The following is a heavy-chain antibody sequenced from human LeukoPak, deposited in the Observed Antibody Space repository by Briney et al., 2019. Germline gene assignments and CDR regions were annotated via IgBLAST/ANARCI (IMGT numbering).Heavy chain of an antibody. D-gene: IGHD2-15*01. J-gene: IGHJ4*02. CDR2: ISYDGSNK. V-gene: IGHV3-30*04. CDR1: GFTFSSYA. Sequence: QSGGSLRLSCAASGFTFSSYAMHWVRQAPGKGLEWVAVISYDGSNKKYADSVKGRFTISRDNAKNSLYLQMNSLRAEDTAVYYCARDKVQGSEWGLNFDYWGQGTLVTVSS. CDR3: ARDKVQGSEWGLNFDY.